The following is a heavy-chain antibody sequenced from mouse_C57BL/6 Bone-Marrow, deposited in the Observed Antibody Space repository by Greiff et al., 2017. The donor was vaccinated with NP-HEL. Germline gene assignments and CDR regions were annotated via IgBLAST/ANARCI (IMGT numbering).Heavy chain of an antibody. CDR1: GYTFTSYG. Sequence: QVQLQQSGAELVRPGASVKLSCKASGYTFTSYGISWVKQRTGQGLEWIGEIYPRSGNTYYNEKFKGKATLTADKSSSTAYMELRSLTSEDSAVYFCARGGPWYFDVWGTGTTVTVSS. J-gene: IGHJ1*03. V-gene: IGHV1-81*01. CDR2: IYPRSGNT. CDR3: ARGGPWYFDV.